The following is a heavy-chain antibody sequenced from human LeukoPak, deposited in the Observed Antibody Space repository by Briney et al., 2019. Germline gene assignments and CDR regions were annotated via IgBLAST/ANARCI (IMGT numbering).Heavy chain of an antibody. V-gene: IGHV1-69*05. Sequence: SVKVSCKASGGTFSSYAISWVRQAPGQGLEWMVRIIPIFGTANYAQKFQGRVTITTDESTSTAYMELSSLRSEDTAVYYCAREEYYDFWSGYPHLDYWGQGTLVTVSS. CDR3: AREEYYDFWSGYPHLDY. CDR2: IIPIFGTA. J-gene: IGHJ4*02. D-gene: IGHD3-3*01. CDR1: GGTFSSYA.